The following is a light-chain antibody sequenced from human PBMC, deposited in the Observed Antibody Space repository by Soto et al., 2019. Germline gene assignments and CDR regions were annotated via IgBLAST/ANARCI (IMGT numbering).Light chain of an antibody. Sequence: EIVLTQSPGILSLSPGERATLSCRASQSVINNYLAWYQQTPGQAPRLLIYGASTRATGTPDRFSGSGSGTDFTLTITRLEPRDSAVYYCQQYGSSVYTFGQGTKLEIK. J-gene: IGKJ2*01. CDR2: GAS. V-gene: IGKV3-20*01. CDR3: QQYGSSVYT. CDR1: QSVINNY.